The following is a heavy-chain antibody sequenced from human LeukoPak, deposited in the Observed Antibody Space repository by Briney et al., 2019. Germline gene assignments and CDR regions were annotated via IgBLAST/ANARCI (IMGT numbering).Heavy chain of an antibody. CDR1: GFIFTDAW. V-gene: IGHV3-15*01. CDR3: TTEKDLYYYDSSGYFH. CDR2: IKSKADGGRA. J-gene: IGHJ4*02. Sequence: PGGSLRLSCAASGFIFTDAWMSWVRQDPGRGLEWVGRIKSKADGGRAEYAATVKCRFFISRDDAKSTLYVQMNRLRTEDTAVYYCTTEKDLYYYDSSGYFHWGQGSLVTVSS. D-gene: IGHD3-22*01.